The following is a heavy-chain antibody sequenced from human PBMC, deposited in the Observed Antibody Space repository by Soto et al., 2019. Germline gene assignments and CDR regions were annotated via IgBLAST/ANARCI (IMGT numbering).Heavy chain of an antibody. J-gene: IGHJ4*02. CDR1: GFSLCTSGVG. CDR3: AHRPSYCSGGSCYSGFDY. V-gene: IGHV2-5*02. Sequence: HITLKESGPTLVKPTQTLTLTCTFSGFSLCTSGVGVGWIRQPPGKALECLTLIYWDDDKRYSPSLKRMLTITKDTSNIQVVLTMTNMDPVDTATYYCAHRPSYCSGGSCYSGFDYWGQGTLVTVSS. D-gene: IGHD2-15*01. CDR2: IYWDDDK.